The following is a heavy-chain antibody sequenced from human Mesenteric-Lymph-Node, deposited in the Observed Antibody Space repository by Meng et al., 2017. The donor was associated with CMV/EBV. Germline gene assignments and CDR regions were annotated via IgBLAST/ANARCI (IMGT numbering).Heavy chain of an antibody. Sequence: ASVKVSCKASGYTFTSYGISWVRQAPGQGLEWMGWISAYNGDTEYAQSLQGRATMTTDTSTSTAYMELRSLRSDDTAVYYCARDREYTSSWYDCWGQGTLVTVSS. V-gene: IGHV1-18*01. J-gene: IGHJ4*02. CDR1: GYTFTSYG. CDR3: ARDREYTSSWYDC. CDR2: ISAYNGDT. D-gene: IGHD6-13*01.